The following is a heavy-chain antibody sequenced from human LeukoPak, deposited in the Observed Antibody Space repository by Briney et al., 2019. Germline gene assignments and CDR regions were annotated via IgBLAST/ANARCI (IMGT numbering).Heavy chain of an antibody. Sequence: GGSLRLSCAASGFTFSSYAMSWVRQAPGKGLEWVSAISGSGGSTYYADSVKGRFTISRDNSKNTLYLQMNSLRAEDTAVYYCAKDIYSSSWYREGYYYYYYGMDVWGQGTTVTVSS. CDR2: ISGSGGST. CDR3: AKDIYSSSWYREGYYYYYYGMDV. CDR1: GFTFSSYA. V-gene: IGHV3-23*01. D-gene: IGHD6-13*01. J-gene: IGHJ6*02.